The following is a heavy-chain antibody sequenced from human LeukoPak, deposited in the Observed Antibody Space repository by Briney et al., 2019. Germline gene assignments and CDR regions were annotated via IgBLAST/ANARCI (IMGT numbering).Heavy chain of an antibody. J-gene: IGHJ3*02. V-gene: IGHV3-7*03. CDR2: TKQDRSEK. D-gene: IGHD3-9*01. Sequence: PGGSLRLSCAASGFTFTNYWMSWVRQAPGKGLELVTNTKQDRSEKYYVDSVKGRFSISRDNAKNSLYLQMNSLRAEDTALYYCARNYDLVTDSLPYAFDIWGQGTMVTVSS. CDR1: GFTFTNYW. CDR3: ARNYDLVTDSLPYAFDI.